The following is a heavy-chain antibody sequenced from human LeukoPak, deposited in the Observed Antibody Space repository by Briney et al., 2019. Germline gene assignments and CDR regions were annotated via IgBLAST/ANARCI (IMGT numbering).Heavy chain of an antibody. D-gene: IGHD5-12*01. CDR3: ARHDMLRIQYY. CDR2: ISSSSSYI. J-gene: IGHJ4*02. CDR1: GFTFSSYS. V-gene: IGHV3-21*01. Sequence: GGSLRLSCAASGFTFSSYSMNWVRQAPGKGLEWVSSISSSSSYINYADSVKGRFTISRDNANNSLYLQMNSLRAEDTAVYYCARHDMLRIQYYGGQGNLVTVSS.